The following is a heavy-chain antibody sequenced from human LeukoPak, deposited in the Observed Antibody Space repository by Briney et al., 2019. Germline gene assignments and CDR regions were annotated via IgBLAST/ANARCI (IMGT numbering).Heavy chain of an antibody. D-gene: IGHD3-3*01. CDR3: ARGENDFWSGYYTRTFDP. CDR1: GGSFSGYY. J-gene: IGHJ5*02. V-gene: IGHV4-34*01. Sequence: SETLSLTCAVYGGSFSGYYWSWIRQPPGKGLEWIGEINHSGSTNYNPSLKSRVTISVDTSKNQFSLKLSSVTVADTAVYYCARGENDFWSGYYTRTFDPWGQGTLVTVSS. CDR2: INHSGST.